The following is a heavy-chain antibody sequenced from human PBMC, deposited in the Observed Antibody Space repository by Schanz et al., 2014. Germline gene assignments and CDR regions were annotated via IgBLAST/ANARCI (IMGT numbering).Heavy chain of an antibody. Sequence: QVQLQESGPGLVKPSQTLSLTCNVSGDSMSSGGYYWNWIRQHPGKGLEWIGYIYDSGNTYYNPSLKSRVTMSIDTSENQFSLNLRSVTGADTAVYYCARLVGPSFYYGMDVWGQWTTVTVSS. CDR3: ARLVGPSFYYGMDV. D-gene: IGHD2-15*01. CDR1: GDSMSSGGYY. J-gene: IGHJ6*02. V-gene: IGHV4-31*03. CDR2: IYDSGNT.